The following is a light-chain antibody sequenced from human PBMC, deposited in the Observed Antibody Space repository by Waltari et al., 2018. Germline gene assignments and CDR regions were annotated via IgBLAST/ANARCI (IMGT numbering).Light chain of an antibody. CDR1: TDISNY. Sequence: DIQMTQSPSSLSASVGDRVTITCQASTDISNYLNWYQQKPGKAPKHLIYDASNLETGVPSRFSGSGSGTDFTFTISSLQPEDIATYYCQQYDNLPLTFGGGTKVEIK. CDR3: QQYDNLPLT. CDR2: DAS. V-gene: IGKV1-33*01. J-gene: IGKJ4*01.